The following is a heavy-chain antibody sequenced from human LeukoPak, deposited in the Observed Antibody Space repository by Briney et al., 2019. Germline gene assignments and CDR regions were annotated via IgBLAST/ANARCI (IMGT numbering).Heavy chain of an antibody. J-gene: IGHJ4*02. D-gene: IGHD6-13*01. V-gene: IGHV3-23*01. CDR1: GFTFSSYA. CDR3: AKDAHSSSSTG. CDR2: ISTSGYNT. Sequence: PGGSLRLSCAASGFTFSSYAMSWVRQAPGKGLEWVSAISTSGYNTYYADSVKGRFTISRDNSKNTLYLQMNSLRAEDTAVYYCAKDAHSSSSTGWGQGTLVTVSS.